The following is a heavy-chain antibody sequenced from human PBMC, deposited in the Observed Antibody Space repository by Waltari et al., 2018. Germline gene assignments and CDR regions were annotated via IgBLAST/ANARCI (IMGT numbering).Heavy chain of an antibody. CDR1: GYALSELS. Sequence: QVQLEQSGAEVKKPGASMKVSCKVSGYALSELSMHWVRQAPGEGLEWMGGFNPEDGEIIYAQKFRGRVTMTEDTSTETVYMDLSSLRSEDTAVYYCARDRVPYDSSGYADSYYFDYWGQGTLVTVSS. CDR3: ARDRVPYDSSGYADSYYFDY. CDR2: FNPEDGEI. V-gene: IGHV1-24*01. J-gene: IGHJ4*02. D-gene: IGHD3-22*01.